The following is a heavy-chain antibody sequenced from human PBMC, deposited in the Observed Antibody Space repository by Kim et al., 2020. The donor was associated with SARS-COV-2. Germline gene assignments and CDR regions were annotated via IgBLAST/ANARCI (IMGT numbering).Heavy chain of an antibody. CDR1: GGSISSYY. J-gene: IGHJ6*02. V-gene: IGHV4-59*01. CDR2: IYYSGST. CDR3: AREIPASSGWFLSYGMDV. D-gene: IGHD6-19*01. Sequence: SETLSLTCTVSGGSISSYYWSWIRQPPGKGLEWIGYIYYSGSTNYNPSLKSRVTISVDTSKNQFSLKLSSVTAADTAVYYCAREIPASSGWFLSYGMDVWGQGTTVTVSS.